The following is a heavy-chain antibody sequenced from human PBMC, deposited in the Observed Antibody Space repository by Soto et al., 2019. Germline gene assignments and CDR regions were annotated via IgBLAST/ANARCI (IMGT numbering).Heavy chain of an antibody. CDR2: MSYDGTNT. V-gene: IGHV3-30-3*01. Sequence: QVQLVESGGGVVQPGASLRLSCTASGLMFSAYAMLWVRQAPGKGLEWVAAMSYDGTNTYYADSLKGRFTISRDNSKNTLFLQMSSLTADDSAVYYCARDPSPYTSGWYGIDFWGLGTLVTVSS. J-gene: IGHJ4*01. CDR1: GLMFSAYA. CDR3: ARDPSPYTSGWYGIDF. D-gene: IGHD6-19*01.